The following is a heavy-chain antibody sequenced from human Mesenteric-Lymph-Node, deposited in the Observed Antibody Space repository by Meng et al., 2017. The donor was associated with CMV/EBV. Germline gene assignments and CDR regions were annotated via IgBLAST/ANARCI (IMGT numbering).Heavy chain of an antibody. CDR1: GFSFSGSA. CDR3: TSSLKQYCSSGKCHSDYYYYYGMDV. CDR2: IRSKANTYAT. V-gene: IGHV3-73*01. D-gene: IGHD2-2*01. Sequence: GESLKISCAASGFSFSGSAMHWVRQAPGKGLEWVGRIRSKANTYATAYAASVTGRFIISRDDSKSTAYLQMNSLKTEDTAVYYCTSSLKQYCSSGKCHSDYYYYYGMDVWGQGTTVTVSS. J-gene: IGHJ6*02.